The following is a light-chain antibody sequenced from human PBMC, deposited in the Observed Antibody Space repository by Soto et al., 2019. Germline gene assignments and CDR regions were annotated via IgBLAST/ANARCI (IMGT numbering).Light chain of an antibody. J-gene: IGKJ2*01. Sequence: ENVLTQSPGTLSLSPGERATLSCRASQSVSRNYLAWYQQKPGQAPRLLIYGASSRATGIPDRFSGSGSGTDFTLTISRLEPEDFAVYYCQQYGGAPHAFGQGTKLEIK. CDR1: QSVSRNY. V-gene: IGKV3-20*01. CDR2: GAS. CDR3: QQYGGAPHA.